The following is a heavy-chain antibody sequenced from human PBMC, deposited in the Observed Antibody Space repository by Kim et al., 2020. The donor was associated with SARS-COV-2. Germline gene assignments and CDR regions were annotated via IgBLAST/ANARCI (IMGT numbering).Heavy chain of an antibody. V-gene: IGHV1-18*01. D-gene: IGHD3-3*01. CDR3: ARLLYYDFWSGYDY. Sequence: AQKHQGRVTMTTDTSTSTAYMELRSLRSDDTAVYYCARLLYYDFWSGYDYWGQGTLVTVSS. J-gene: IGHJ4*02.